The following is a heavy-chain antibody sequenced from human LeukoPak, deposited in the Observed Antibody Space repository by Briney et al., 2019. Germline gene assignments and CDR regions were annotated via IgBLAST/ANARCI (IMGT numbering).Heavy chain of an antibody. D-gene: IGHD3-3*01. Sequence: SETLSLTCTVSGGSISSYYWSWIRQPPGKGLEWIGYTYYSGSTNYNPSLKSRVTISVDTSKNQFSLKLSSVTAADTAVYYCARGQNYDFWSGYDYWGQGTLVTVSS. CDR1: GGSISSYY. CDR2: TYYSGST. J-gene: IGHJ4*02. CDR3: ARGQNYDFWSGYDY. V-gene: IGHV4-59*01.